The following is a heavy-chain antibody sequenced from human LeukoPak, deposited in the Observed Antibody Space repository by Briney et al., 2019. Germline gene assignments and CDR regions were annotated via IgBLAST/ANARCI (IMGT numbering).Heavy chain of an antibody. CDR2: ISGSSTKT. CDR3: AKDQVWIVVGSFDY. V-gene: IGHV3-11*05. Sequence: GGSLRLSCAVSGFIFSDYYMSWIRQPPGKGLEWVSYISGSSTKTNYADSVKGRFTISRDNAKNSLYLQMTSLRAEDTAVYYCAKDQVWIVVGSFDYWGQGTLVTVSS. CDR1: GFIFSDYY. D-gene: IGHD3-22*01. J-gene: IGHJ4*02.